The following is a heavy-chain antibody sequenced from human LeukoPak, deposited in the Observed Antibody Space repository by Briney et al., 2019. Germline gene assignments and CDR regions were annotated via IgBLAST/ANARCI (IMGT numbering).Heavy chain of an antibody. CDR3: ARNFGSGWFDY. J-gene: IGHJ4*02. CDR1: GGSISSSNYY. CDR2: IYYSGST. V-gene: IGHV4-39*07. D-gene: IGHD6-19*01. Sequence: SETLSLTCTVSGGSISSSNYYWGWIRQPPGKGLEWIGSIYYSGSTSYNPSLKSRVTISVDTSKNQFSLKLSSVTAADTAVYYCARNFGSGWFDYWGQGTLVTVSS.